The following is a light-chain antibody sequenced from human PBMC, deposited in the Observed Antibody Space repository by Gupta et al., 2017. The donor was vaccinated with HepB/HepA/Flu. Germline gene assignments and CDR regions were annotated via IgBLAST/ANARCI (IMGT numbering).Light chain of an antibody. CDR1: RSLLSGNGYNY. Sequence: DMVMTQSPLSLPVTPGEPASISCRSSRSLLSGNGYNYLDWYLQKPGQSPQLLIYLGSNRASGVPDRFSGSGSGTDFTLKISRMEAEDVGLYYCMQAMQTPITFGQGTRLEIK. J-gene: IGKJ5*01. CDR3: MQAMQTPIT. V-gene: IGKV2-28*01. CDR2: LGS.